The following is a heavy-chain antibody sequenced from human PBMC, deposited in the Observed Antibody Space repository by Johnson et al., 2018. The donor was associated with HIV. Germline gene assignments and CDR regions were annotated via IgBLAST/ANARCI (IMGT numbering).Heavy chain of an antibody. CDR2: INWNGGST. CDR1: GFTFDDYA. V-gene: IGHV3-20*04. J-gene: IGHJ3*02. D-gene: IGHD6-19*01. Sequence: VQLVESGGGVVQPGRSLRLSCAASGFTFDDYAMHWVRQAPGKGLEWVSGINWNGGSTGYADSVKGRFTISRDNAKNSLYLQMNSLRVEDTAVYYCARDLTVAGITLGAFDIWGQGTMVTVSS. CDR3: ARDLTVAGITLGAFDI.